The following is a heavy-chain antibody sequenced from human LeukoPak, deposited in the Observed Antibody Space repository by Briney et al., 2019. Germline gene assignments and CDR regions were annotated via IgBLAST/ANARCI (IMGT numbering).Heavy chain of an antibody. V-gene: IGHV1-2*02. CDR2: INPNDGGT. CDR3: ARANFLYCSSSTCLFDY. CDR1: GYTFTDYY. D-gene: IGHD2-2*01. Sequence: ASVKVSCKASGYTFTDYYMHWVRQAPGQGFEWMGWINPNDGGTNYAQKFQGRVTMTRDTSISTAHMEVSRLRSDDTAAYYCARANFLYCSSSTCLFDYWGQGTLVTVSS. J-gene: IGHJ4*02.